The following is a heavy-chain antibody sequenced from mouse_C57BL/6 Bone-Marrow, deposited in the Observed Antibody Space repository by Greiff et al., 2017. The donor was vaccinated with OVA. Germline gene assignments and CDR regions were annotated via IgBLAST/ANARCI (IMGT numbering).Heavy chain of an antibody. J-gene: IGHJ1*03. CDR2: ISDGGSYT. Sequence: EVHLVESGGGLVKPGGSLKLSCAASGFTFSSYAMSWVRQTPEKRLEWVATISDGGSYTYYPDNVKGRFTISRDNAKNNLYLQMSHLKSEDTAMYYCARDPHYYGSSPWYFDVWGTWTTVTVSS. D-gene: IGHD1-1*01. CDR1: GFTFSSYA. V-gene: IGHV5-4*01. CDR3: ARDPHYYGSSPWYFDV.